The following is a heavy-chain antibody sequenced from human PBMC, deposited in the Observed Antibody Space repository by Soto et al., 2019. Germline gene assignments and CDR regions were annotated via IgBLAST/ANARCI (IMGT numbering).Heavy chain of an antibody. D-gene: IGHD3-3*01. CDR3: AREKNFWNGYSPIGYYGMDV. CDR1: GFTVSSNY. Sequence: PGGSLRLSCAASGFTVSSNYMSWVRQAPGKGLEWVSVIYSGGSTYYADSVKGRFTISRDNSKDTLYLQMNSLRAEDTAVYYCAREKNFWNGYSPIGYYGMDVLVQGTTVTVSS. J-gene: IGHJ6*02. CDR2: IYSGGST. V-gene: IGHV3-53*01.